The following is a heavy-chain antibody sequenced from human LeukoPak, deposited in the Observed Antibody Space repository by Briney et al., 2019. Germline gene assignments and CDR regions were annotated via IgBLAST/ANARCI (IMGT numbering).Heavy chain of an antibody. V-gene: IGHV3-48*03. J-gene: IGHJ4*02. Sequence: QPGGSLRLSCASSGFTFSSYEMNWVRQAPGKGLEWVSYTSSSGSTIYYADSVKGRFTISRDNAKKSLYLQMNSLRAEDTAVYYCARVPTVGSGGYQFVYWGQGTLVTVSS. CDR3: ARVPTVGSGGYQFVY. D-gene: IGHD2-15*01. CDR1: GFTFSSYE. CDR2: TSSSGSTI.